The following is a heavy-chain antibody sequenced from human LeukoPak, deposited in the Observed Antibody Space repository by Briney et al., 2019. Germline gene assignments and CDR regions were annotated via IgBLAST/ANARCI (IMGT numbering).Heavy chain of an antibody. CDR1: GYTFTSYG. CDR2: ISAYNGNT. V-gene: IGHV1-18*01. J-gene: IGHJ4*02. Sequence: ASVKVSCKASGYTFTSYGISWVRQAPGQGLEWMGWISAYNGNTNYAQKLQGRVTMTTDTSTSTAYMELRSLRSDDTAVYYCARELTTVVTIKVLPSYWGQGTLVTVSS. D-gene: IGHD4-23*01. CDR3: ARELTTVVTIKVLPSY.